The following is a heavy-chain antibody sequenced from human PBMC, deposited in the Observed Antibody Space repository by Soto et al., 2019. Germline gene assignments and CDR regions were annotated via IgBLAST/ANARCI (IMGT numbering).Heavy chain of an antibody. CDR1: GFTFSSYS. J-gene: IGHJ4*02. Sequence: GGSLRLSCAASGFTFSSYSMSWVRQAPGKGLEWVSAITGSGGSTYYADSVKGRFTISRDNSKNTLYLQMNSLRAEDTAVYYCAKEGDLIGYNYGSCFDYWGQGTLVAVSS. CDR2: ITGSGGST. D-gene: IGHD5-18*01. CDR3: AKEGDLIGYNYGSCFDY. V-gene: IGHV3-23*01.